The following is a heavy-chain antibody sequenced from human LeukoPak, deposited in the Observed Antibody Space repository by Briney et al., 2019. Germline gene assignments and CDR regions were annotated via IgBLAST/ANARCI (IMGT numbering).Heavy chain of an antibody. D-gene: IGHD2-8*01. Sequence: PGGSLRLSCTASGFTFGDYAMSWFRQAPGKGLEWVGFIRSKAYGGTTEYAASVKARFTISRDDSKNSLYLQMNSLKTEDTAVYYCARAAYLHGMDVWGQGTTVTVSS. CDR2: IRSKAYGGTT. CDR1: GFTFGDYA. V-gene: IGHV3-49*03. J-gene: IGHJ6*02. CDR3: ARAAYLHGMDV.